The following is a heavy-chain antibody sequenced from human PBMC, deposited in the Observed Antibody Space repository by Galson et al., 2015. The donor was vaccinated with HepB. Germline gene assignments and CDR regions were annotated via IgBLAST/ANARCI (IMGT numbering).Heavy chain of an antibody. CDR2: ISGSGGST. CDR3: AKGEQYYYSSGLGDY. D-gene: IGHD3-22*01. CDR1: GFTFSSYA. J-gene: IGHJ4*02. V-gene: IGHV3-23*01. Sequence: SLRLSCAASGFTFSSYAMSWVRQAPGKGLEWVSAISGSGGSTYYADSVKGRFTISRDNSKNTLYLQMNSLRAEDTAVYYCAKGEQYYYSSGLGDYWGQGTLVTVSS.